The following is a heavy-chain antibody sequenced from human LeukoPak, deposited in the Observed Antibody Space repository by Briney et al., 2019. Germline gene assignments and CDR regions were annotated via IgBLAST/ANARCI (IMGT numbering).Heavy chain of an antibody. D-gene: IGHD6-19*01. V-gene: IGHV3-66*01. CDR3: AREAVAGPFDY. J-gene: IGHJ4*02. CDR1: GFTFRNYS. CDR2: IYSSGTT. Sequence: PGGSLRLSCAASGFTFRNYSMNWVRQAPGKGLEWVSVIYSSGTTYYADSVKGRFTISRDSSKNTLFLQINSLRAEDTAVYYCAREAVAGPFDYWGQGTLVTVSS.